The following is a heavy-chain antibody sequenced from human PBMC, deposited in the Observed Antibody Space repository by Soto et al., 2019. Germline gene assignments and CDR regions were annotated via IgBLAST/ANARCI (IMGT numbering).Heavy chain of an antibody. J-gene: IGHJ3*02. D-gene: IGHD6-19*01. CDR2: INHSGST. V-gene: IGHV4-34*01. CDR1: GGSFSGYY. CDR3: AREHSSGRQDAFDI. Sequence: SETLSLTCAVYGGSFSGYYWSWIRQPPGKGLEWIGEINHSGSTNYNPSLKSRVTISVDTSKNQFSLKLSSVTAADTAVYYCAREHSSGRQDAFDIWGQGTMVTVSS.